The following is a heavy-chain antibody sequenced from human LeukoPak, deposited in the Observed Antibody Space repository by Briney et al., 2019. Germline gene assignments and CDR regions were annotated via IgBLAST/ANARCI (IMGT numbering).Heavy chain of an antibody. CDR1: GYSISSGYY. CDR2: IYYSGST. CDR3: ARVFVDTAPDY. D-gene: IGHD5-18*01. V-gene: IGHV4-61*01. Sequence: TSETLSLTCAVSGYSISSGYYWSWIRQPPGKGLEWIGYIYYSGSTDYNPSLKSRVTISVDTSKNQFSLKLSSVTAADTAVYYCARVFVDTAPDYWGQGTLVTVSS. J-gene: IGHJ4*02.